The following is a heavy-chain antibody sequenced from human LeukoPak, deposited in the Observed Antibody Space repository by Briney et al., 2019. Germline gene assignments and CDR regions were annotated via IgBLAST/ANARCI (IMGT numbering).Heavy chain of an antibody. CDR1: GFTFSNYW. V-gene: IGHV3-7*01. CDR3: ARGEVGGPLKY. CDR2: IREDGNEK. D-gene: IGHD2-15*01. Sequence: GGSLRLSCEASGFTFSNYWMSWVRQAPGRGLEWVANIREDGNEKKYVDSVKGRFTISRDNARNSLYLQMSSLRVEDTAVYYCARGEVGGPLKYWSQGTLVTVSS. J-gene: IGHJ4*02.